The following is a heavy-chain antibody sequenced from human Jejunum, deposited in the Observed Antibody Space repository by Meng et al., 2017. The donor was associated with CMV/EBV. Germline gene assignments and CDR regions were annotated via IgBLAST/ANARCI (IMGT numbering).Heavy chain of an antibody. CDR2: IYPGESDT. V-gene: IGHV5-51*01. Sequence: GYSFTSYWSGWVRQMPGKGLEWMGIIYPGESDTRYSPSFQGQVIISADKSITTAYLQWSSLKASDTAMYYCARRGYSYGYGMDVWGQGTTVTRLL. D-gene: IGHD5-18*01. J-gene: IGHJ6*02. CDR1: GYSFTSYW. CDR3: ARRGYSYGYGMDV.